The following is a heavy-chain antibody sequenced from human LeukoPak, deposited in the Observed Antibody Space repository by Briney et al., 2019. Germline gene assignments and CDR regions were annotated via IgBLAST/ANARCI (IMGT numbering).Heavy chain of an antibody. CDR3: ASPKENYGGNSGYYYYYGMDV. CDR2: ISAYNGNT. CDR1: GYIFTSYG. V-gene: IGHV1-18*01. J-gene: IGHJ6*02. D-gene: IGHD4-23*01. Sequence: GASVKVSCKASGYIFTSYGISWVRQAPGQGLEWMGWISAYNGNTNYAQKLQGRVTMTTDTSTSTAYMELRSLRSEDTAVYYCASPKENYGGNSGYYYYYGMDVWGQGTTVTVSS.